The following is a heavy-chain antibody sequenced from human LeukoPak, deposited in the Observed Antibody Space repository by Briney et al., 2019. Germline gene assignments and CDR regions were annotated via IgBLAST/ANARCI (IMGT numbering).Heavy chain of an antibody. CDR3: ARGDTGRGYSYGSRLGRNYYFDY. CDR2: INHSGST. CDR1: GGSFSGYY. J-gene: IGHJ4*02. Sequence: SETLSLTCAVYGGSFSGYYWSWIRQPPGKGLEWIGEINHSGSTNYNPSLKSRVTISVDTSKNQFSLKLSSVTAADTAVYYCARGDTGRGYSYGSRLGRNYYFDYWGQGTLVTVSS. V-gene: IGHV4-34*01. D-gene: IGHD5-18*01.